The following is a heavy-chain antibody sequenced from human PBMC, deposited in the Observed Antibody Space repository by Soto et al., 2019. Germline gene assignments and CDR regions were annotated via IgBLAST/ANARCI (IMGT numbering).Heavy chain of an antibody. CDR2: VNAGNGDT. CDR3: ARASSHHDGFDM. V-gene: IGHV1-3*01. Sequence: QVQLVQSGAEVKKPGASVKVSCKASGYTFSTYTMHWVRQAPGKRFEWMGWVNAGNGDTRYSKKFQGRVTITRDTFATTGYMELSSLTSEDTAVYYCARASSHHDGFDMWGQGTKVTVSS. J-gene: IGHJ3*02. CDR1: GYTFSTYT.